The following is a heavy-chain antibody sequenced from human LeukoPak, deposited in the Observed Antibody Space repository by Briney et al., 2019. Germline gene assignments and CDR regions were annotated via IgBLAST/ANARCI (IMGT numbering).Heavy chain of an antibody. V-gene: IGHV1-18*01. D-gene: IGHD5-18*01. CDR3: ARDKAPRYTYGLGH. CDR1: GYTFITYG. J-gene: IGHJ4*02. CDR2: ISPYDGST. Sequence: ASVTVSCTASGYTFITYGINWVRQAPGQGLEWMGWISPYDGSTNFAQNLQGRVTMTTDTITSTAFMELRSLRFEDTALYYCARDKAPRYTYGLGHWGQGTLVTVSS.